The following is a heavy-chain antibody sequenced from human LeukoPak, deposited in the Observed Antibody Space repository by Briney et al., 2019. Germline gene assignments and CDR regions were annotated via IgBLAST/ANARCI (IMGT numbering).Heavy chain of an antibody. CDR3: ARDSGGWPGSFDI. J-gene: IGHJ3*02. Sequence: KSSETLSLTCTVSGGSISSYYWSWIRQPPGKGLEWIGYIYYSGSTNYNPSPKSRFTISVDTSKNQFSLKLSSVTAADTAVYYCARDSGGWPGSFDIWGQGTMVTVSS. CDR1: GGSISSYY. CDR2: IYYSGST. V-gene: IGHV4-59*01. D-gene: IGHD3-10*01.